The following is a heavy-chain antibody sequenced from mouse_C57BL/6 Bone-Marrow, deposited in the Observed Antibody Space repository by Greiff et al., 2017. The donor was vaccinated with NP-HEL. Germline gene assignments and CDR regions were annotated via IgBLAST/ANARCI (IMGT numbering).Heavy chain of an antibody. CDR3: ARDGYYGDYAMDY. J-gene: IGHJ4*01. CDR1: GFTFSSYA. V-gene: IGHV5-4*01. Sequence: EVKLVESGGGLVKPGGSLKLSCAASGFTFSSYAMSWVRQTPEKRLEWVATISDGGSYTYYPDNVKGRFTISRDNAKNNLYLQMSHLKSEDTAMYYGARDGYYGDYAMDYWGQGTSVTVSS. D-gene: IGHD2-3*01. CDR2: ISDGGSYT.